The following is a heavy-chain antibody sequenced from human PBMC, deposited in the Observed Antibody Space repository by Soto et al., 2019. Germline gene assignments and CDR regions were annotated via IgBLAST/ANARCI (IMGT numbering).Heavy chain of an antibody. Sequence: SETLTLTCTVSGGSISSGDYYWSRIRQPPGKDLGCIGYIYYRGSTYYNPSLKSRGTISVDTCKHQFSLKLSSVTAADTAVYYCARGGLDYDFWSGYKNWFDPWGQGTLVTVSS. D-gene: IGHD3-3*01. CDR3: ARGGLDYDFWSGYKNWFDP. V-gene: IGHV4-30-4*01. CDR1: GGSISSGDYY. J-gene: IGHJ5*02. CDR2: IYYRGST.